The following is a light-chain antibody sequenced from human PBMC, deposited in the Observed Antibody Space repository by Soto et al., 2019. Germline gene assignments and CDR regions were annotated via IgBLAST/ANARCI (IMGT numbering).Light chain of an antibody. CDR3: QQIYSAPLT. CDR1: QTISSW. V-gene: IGKV1-5*03. Sequence: DIQITQSPSTLSLYLLDIVTITCRASQTISSWLAWYQQKPGKAPKLLIYKASTLKSGVPSRFSGSGSGTDFTLTINSLQREDFATYYCQQIYSAPLTFGGGTKVDIK. J-gene: IGKJ4*01. CDR2: KAS.